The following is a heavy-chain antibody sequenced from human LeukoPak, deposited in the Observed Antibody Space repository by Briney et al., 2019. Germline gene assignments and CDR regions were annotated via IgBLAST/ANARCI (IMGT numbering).Heavy chain of an antibody. V-gene: IGHV1-46*01. CDR1: GYTFTSYY. CDR3: ARGIAVAGRLSFFDY. Sequence: ASVKVSCKASGYTFTSYYMHWVRQAPGQGLEWMGIINPSGGSTSYAQKFQGRVTMTRDMSTSTVYMELSSLRSEDTAVYYCARGIAVAGRLSFFDYWGQGTLVTVSS. D-gene: IGHD6-19*01. CDR2: INPSGGST. J-gene: IGHJ4*02.